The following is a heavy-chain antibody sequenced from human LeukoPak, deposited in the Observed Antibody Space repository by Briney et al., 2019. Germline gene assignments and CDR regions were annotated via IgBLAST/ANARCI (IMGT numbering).Heavy chain of an antibody. V-gene: IGHV3-11*04. D-gene: IGHD1-26*01. CDR1: GFTFSDYY. CDR2: ISSGGATI. Sequence: GGSLRLSCAASGFTFSDYYMSWVRQAPGKGLEWVSYISSGGATIKYAESVKGRFTISRDNAKNSLYLQMSSVRVEDTAVYYCARVPGSRSPYYFDSWGQGALDTVSP. CDR3: ARVPGSRSPYYFDS. J-gene: IGHJ4*02.